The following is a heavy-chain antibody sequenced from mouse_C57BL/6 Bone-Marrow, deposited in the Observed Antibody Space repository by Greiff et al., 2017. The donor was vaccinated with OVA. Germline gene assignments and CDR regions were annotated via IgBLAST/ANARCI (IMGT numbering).Heavy chain of an antibody. D-gene: IGHD3-2*02. Sequence: VNLVESGPELVKPGASVKISCKASGYAFSSSWMNWVKQRPGKGLEWIGRIYPGDGDTNYNGKFKGKATLTADKSSSTAYMQLSSLTSEDSAVYFCARSSSGYDYAMDYWGQGTSVTVSS. CDR2: IYPGDGDT. J-gene: IGHJ4*01. CDR3: ARSSSGYDYAMDY. V-gene: IGHV1-82*01. CDR1: GYAFSSSW.